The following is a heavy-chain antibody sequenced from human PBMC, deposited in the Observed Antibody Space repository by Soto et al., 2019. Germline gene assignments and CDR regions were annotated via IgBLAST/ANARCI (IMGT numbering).Heavy chain of an antibody. CDR1: GYTFSNFW. Sequence: LGESVKISCQCSGYTFSNFWIGWVRQLPGQGLEWMGIIYPGDHETRYSPSFLGKVTISAETSINTAYLQWSSLEASDSAFYFCARSPRSGPYFDFWGQGALVTVSS. D-gene: IGHD6-25*01. J-gene: IGHJ4*02. CDR3: ARSPRSGPYFDF. V-gene: IGHV5-51*01. CDR2: IYPGDHET.